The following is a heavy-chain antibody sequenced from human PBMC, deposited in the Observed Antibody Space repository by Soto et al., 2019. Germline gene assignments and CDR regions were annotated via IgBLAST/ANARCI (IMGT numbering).Heavy chain of an antibody. J-gene: IGHJ4*02. V-gene: IGHV3-30-3*01. CDR1: GFTFSIYA. Sequence: QVQLVESGRGVVQPGRSLRLSCAASGFTFSIYAMHWVRQAPGKGLEWVAVISYDGSNKYYADSVKGRFTISRDNSKNTRYLQMNSLRAEDTAVYYCAGARLDTPALDYWGQGTLVTVSS. CDR3: AGARLDTPALDY. CDR2: ISYDGSNK. D-gene: IGHD2-2*01.